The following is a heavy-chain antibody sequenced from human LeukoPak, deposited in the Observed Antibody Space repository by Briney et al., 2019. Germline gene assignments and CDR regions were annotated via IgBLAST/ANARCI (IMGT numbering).Heavy chain of an antibody. D-gene: IGHD1-14*01. J-gene: IGHJ4*02. CDR3: ARDSTSSNHDY. Sequence: GGSLRLSCAASGFTVGSNYMTWVRQAPGKGLEWVSVIYSGGNTHCADSVKGRFTISRDSSKSTLYLQMNSLRTEDTAVYYCARDSTSSNHDYWGQGTLVTVSS. CDR2: IYSGGNT. CDR1: GFTVGSNY. V-gene: IGHV3-53*01.